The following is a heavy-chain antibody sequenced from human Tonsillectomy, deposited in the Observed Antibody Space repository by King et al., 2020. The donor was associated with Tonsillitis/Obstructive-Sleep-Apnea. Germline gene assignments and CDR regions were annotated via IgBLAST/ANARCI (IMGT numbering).Heavy chain of an antibody. Sequence: QLVQSGAEVKKPGSSVKVSCKASGGTFSSYAISWVRQASGQGLEWMGGIIPIFGTANYGQKFQGRVTITGDESTRTAYMELSSLRSEDTAVYYCARGPAAIFGLRFDPWGQGTLVTVSS. J-gene: IGHJ5*02. CDR2: IIPIFGTA. V-gene: IGHV1-69*01. CDR3: ARGPAAIFGLRFDP. D-gene: IGHD2-2*02. CDR1: GGTFSSYA.